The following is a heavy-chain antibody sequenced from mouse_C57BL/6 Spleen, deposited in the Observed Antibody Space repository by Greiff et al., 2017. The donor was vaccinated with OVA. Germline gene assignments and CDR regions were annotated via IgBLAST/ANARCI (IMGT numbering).Heavy chain of an antibody. CDR2: IDPSDSET. Sequence: QVQLQQPGAELVRPGSSVKLSCKASGYTFTSYWMHWVKQRPIQGLEWIGNIDPSDSETHYNQKFKDKATLTVDKSSSTAYMQRSSLTSEDSAVYYCARGYYGSSYGVDYWGQGTTLTVSS. CDR1: GYTFTSYW. J-gene: IGHJ2*01. CDR3: ARGYYGSSYGVDY. D-gene: IGHD1-1*01. V-gene: IGHV1-52*01.